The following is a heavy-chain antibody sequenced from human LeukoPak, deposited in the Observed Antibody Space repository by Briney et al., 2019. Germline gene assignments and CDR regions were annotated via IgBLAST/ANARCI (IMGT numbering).Heavy chain of an antibody. CDR3: ASRSGSYYSWFDP. D-gene: IGHD3-10*01. V-gene: IGHV3-11*01. CDR1: GFTLSDYY. CDR2: ISSSGSTI. J-gene: IGHJ5*02. Sequence: GGPLRLSCAASGFTLSDYYMSWIRQAPGKGLEWVSYISSSGSTIYYADSVKGRFTISRDNAKNSLYLQMNSLRAEDTAVYYCASRSGSYYSWFDPWGQGTLVTVSS.